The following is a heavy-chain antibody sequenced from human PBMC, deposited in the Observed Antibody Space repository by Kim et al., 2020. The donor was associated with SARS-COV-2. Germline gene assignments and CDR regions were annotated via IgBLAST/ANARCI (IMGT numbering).Heavy chain of an antibody. CDR2: ISYDGSNK. J-gene: IGHJ5*02. Sequence: GGSLRLSCAASGFTFSSYAMHWVRQAPGKGLEWVAVISYDGSNKYYADSVKGRFTISRDNSKNTLYLQMNSLRAEDTAVYYCARGRASSSSWYYFSFHEVPVEPAGWFDPWGPGTPVTPSS. V-gene: IGHV3-30*04. CDR3: ARGRASSSSWYYFSFHEVPVEPAGWFDP. D-gene: IGHD6-13*01. CDR1: GFTFSSYA.